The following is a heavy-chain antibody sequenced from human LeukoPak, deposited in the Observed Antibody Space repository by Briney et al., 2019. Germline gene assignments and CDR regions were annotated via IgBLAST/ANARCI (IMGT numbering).Heavy chain of an antibody. V-gene: IGHV3-21*01. CDR3: AREGLELDARDAFDI. CDR1: GFTFSSYS. J-gene: IGHJ3*02. D-gene: IGHD1-26*01. Sequence: GGSLRLSCAASGFTFSSYSMNWVRQAQGKGLEWVSSISSSSSYIYYADSVKGRFTISRDNAKNSLYLQMNSLRAEDTAVYYCAREGLELDARDAFDIWGQGTMVTVSS. CDR2: ISSSSSYI.